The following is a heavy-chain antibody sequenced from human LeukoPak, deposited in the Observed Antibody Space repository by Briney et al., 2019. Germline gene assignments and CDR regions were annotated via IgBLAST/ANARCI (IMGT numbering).Heavy chain of an antibody. CDR1: GFTVSTNY. Sequence: PGGSLRLSCAASGFTVSTNYMNWVRQAPGKGLEWVSVIYSDGTTYYADSLKGRFTLSRDNSKNTLYLQMNSLRADDTAVYHCARGNDSGTYYGDAFGIWGQGTMVTVSS. CDR3: ARGNDSGTYYGDAFGI. CDR2: IYSDGTT. V-gene: IGHV3-53*01. J-gene: IGHJ3*02. D-gene: IGHD1-26*01.